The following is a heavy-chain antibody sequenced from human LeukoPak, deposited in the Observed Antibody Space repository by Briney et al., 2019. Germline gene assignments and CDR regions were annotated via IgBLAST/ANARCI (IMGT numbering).Heavy chain of an antibody. CDR2: ISWHSGFI. Sequence: LSLTCTVSGGSISSYYWSWIRQPPGKGLEWVSGISWHSGFIGYADSVKGRFTISRDNAKNSLYLQMNSLRPEDTALYYCAKGFRPTAVTVAFDIWGQGTMVTVSS. V-gene: IGHV3-9*01. J-gene: IGHJ3*02. CDR1: GGSISSYY. CDR3: AKGFRPTAVTVAFDI. D-gene: IGHD4-17*01.